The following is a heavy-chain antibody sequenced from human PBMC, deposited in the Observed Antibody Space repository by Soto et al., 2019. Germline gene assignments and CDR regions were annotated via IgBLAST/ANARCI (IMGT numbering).Heavy chain of an antibody. CDR3: ARDLDYGDHPYFDY. J-gene: IGHJ4*02. CDR1: GFTFSSYA. CDR2: ISYDGSNK. D-gene: IGHD4-17*01. Sequence: PGGSLRLSCAASGFTFSSYAMHWVRQAPGKGLEWVAVISYDGSNKYYADSVKGRFTISRDNSKNTLYLQMNSLRAEDTAVYYCARDLDYGDHPYFDYWGQGTLVTVSS. V-gene: IGHV3-30-3*01.